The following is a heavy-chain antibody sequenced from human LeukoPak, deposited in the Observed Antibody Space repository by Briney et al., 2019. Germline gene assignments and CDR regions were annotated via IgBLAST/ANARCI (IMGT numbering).Heavy chain of an antibody. V-gene: IGHV4-30-4*01. CDR3: ARGPWISPFDY. CDR1: GGSISSGDYY. CDR2: IYYSGST. J-gene: IGHJ4*02. Sequence: SQTLSLTCTVSGGSISSGDYYWSWICQPPGKGLEWIGYIYYSGSTYYNPSLKSRVTISVDTSKNQFSLKLSSVTAADTAVYYCARGPWISPFDYWGQGTLVTVSS. D-gene: IGHD5-12*01.